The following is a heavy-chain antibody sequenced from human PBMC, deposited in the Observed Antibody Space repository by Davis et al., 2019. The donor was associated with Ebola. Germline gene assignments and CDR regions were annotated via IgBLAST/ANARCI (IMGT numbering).Heavy chain of an antibody. D-gene: IGHD1-1*01. CDR2: INPHNGNT. CDR3: ARAQFPTTSDH. Sequence: SVPVPRMASRYTLTNYGITWVRQAPGQGLEWMGWINPHNGNTNYAQSVQGRVTMTTDTSTTTAYMEVGSLRSDDTAVYYCARAQFPTTSDHWGQGTLVTVSS. J-gene: IGHJ4*02. CDR1: RYTLTNYG. V-gene: IGHV1-18*04.